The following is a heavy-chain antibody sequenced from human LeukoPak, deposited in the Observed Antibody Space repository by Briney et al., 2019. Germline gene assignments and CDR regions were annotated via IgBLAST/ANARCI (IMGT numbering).Heavy chain of an antibody. Sequence: GGSLRLSCAASGFTFSSYGMNWVRQAPGKGLEWVSYISSSRSIIYYADSVKGRFTISRDNAKNSLYLRMNSLRAEDTAVYYCARADWGAFDIWAKGTMVTVSS. D-gene: IGHD7-27*01. CDR2: ISSSRSII. CDR1: GFTFSSYG. CDR3: ARADWGAFDI. V-gene: IGHV3-48*04. J-gene: IGHJ3*02.